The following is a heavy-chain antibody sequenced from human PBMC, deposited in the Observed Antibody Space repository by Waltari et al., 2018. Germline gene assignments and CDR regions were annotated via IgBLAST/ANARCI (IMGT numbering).Heavy chain of an antibody. D-gene: IGHD5-18*01. V-gene: IGHV3-23*04. CDR2: VSGSGGRT. Sequence: VQLVESGGGLVKTGGSVRLSCAASGFTFSSYAMSWFRQAPGKGLEWVSGVSGSGGRTYSADSVKGRFFISRDNSKNTLLLQMNSLRAEDTAVYYCAKYGVTAMLPYFDCWGQGTLVTVSS. J-gene: IGHJ4*02. CDR3: AKYGVTAMLPYFDC. CDR1: GFTFSSYA.